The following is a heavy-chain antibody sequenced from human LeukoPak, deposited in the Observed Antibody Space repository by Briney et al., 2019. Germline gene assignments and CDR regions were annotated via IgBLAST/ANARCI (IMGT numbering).Heavy chain of an antibody. V-gene: IGHV3-23*01. D-gene: IGHD3-22*01. Sequence: GGSLRLSCAASGFSFSSYWMHWVRQAPGKGLEWVSAIGLRSGSTYYADSVKGRFTISRDNSKNTVYLQMNSLGADDTAVYYCAKLGGYYDNSASRYFDYWGQGTLVTVSS. CDR3: AKLGGYYDNSASRYFDY. CDR1: GFSFSSYW. CDR2: IGLRSGST. J-gene: IGHJ4*02.